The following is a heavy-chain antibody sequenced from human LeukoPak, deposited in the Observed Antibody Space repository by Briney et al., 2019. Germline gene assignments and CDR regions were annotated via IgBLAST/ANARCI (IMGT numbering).Heavy chain of an antibody. Sequence: PGGSLRLSCAASGFTFSSYGMSWVRQAPGKGLEWVSGISGSGGSTYYADSVEGRFTISRDNSKNTLYLQMNSLRAEDTAVYYCAKVFPYYDSSGGYFDYWGQGTLVTVSS. CDR1: GFTFSSYG. D-gene: IGHD3-22*01. V-gene: IGHV3-23*01. CDR3: AKVFPYYDSSGGYFDY. CDR2: ISGSGGST. J-gene: IGHJ4*02.